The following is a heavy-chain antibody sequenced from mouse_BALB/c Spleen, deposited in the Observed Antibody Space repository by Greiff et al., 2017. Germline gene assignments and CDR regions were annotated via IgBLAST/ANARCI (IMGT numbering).Heavy chain of an antibody. CDR2: INPSNGGT. Sequence: VQLQQSGAELVKPGASVKLSCKASGYTFTSYYMYWVKQRPGQGLEWIGEINPSNGGTNFNEKFKSKATLTVDKSSSTAYMQLSSLTSEDSAVYDGTRVRLRSAMDYWGQGTSVTVSS. J-gene: IGHJ4*01. D-gene: IGHD1-2*01. V-gene: IGHV1S81*02. CDR3: TRVRLRSAMDY. CDR1: GYTFTSYY.